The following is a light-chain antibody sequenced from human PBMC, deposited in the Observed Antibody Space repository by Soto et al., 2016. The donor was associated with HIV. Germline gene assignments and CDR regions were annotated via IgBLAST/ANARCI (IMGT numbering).Light chain of an antibody. CDR1: QSINSW. CDR3: QQYNTVPWT. J-gene: IGKJ1*01. Sequence: DIQMTQSPSTLSASVGDRVTITCRASQSINSWLAWYQQKAGKAPKLLIYKASSLESGVPSRFSGSGSGTEFTLTISSLQPDDFATYYCQQYNTVPWTFGQGTKLEMK. CDR2: KAS. V-gene: IGKV1-5*03.